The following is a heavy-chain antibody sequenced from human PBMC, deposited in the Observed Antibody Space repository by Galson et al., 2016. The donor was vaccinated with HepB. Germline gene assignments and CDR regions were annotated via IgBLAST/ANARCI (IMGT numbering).Heavy chain of an antibody. CDR2: ISSNGGRT. J-gene: IGHJ6*02. D-gene: IGHD2-15*01. Sequence: SLRLSCAASGFTFTSHAMSWVRQAPGKGLEWVSVISSNGGRTYYADSVKGRFTISRDNSKNTLYLQMNSLRAEDTAVYYCAKDESSGGSCYPGCYYYGMDVWGQGTTVTVSS. CDR3: AKDESSGGSCYPGCYYYGMDV. CDR1: GFTFTSHA. V-gene: IGHV3-23*01.